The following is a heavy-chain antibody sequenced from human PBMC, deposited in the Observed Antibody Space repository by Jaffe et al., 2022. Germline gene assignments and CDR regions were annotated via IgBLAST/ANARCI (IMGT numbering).Heavy chain of an antibody. D-gene: IGHD5-18*01. CDR2: IYHSGST. CDR3: ARVGNSYGKEGYYYYYYYMDV. J-gene: IGHJ6*03. CDR1: GGSISSGGYS. Sequence: QLQLQESGSGLVKPSQTLSLTCAVSGGSISSGGYSWSWIRQPPGKGLEWIGYIYHSGSTYYNPSLKSRVTISVDRSKNQFSLKLSSVTAADTAVYYCARVGNSYGKEGYYYYYYYMDVWGKGTTVTVSS. V-gene: IGHV4-30-2*01.